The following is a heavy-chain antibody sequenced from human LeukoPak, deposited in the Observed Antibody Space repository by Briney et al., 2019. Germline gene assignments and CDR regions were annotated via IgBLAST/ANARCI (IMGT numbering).Heavy chain of an antibody. J-gene: IGHJ6*02. CDR3: ARRLWPYSNGMDV. Sequence: PSETLSLTCTVSGGSVTSYYWSWIRQPPGKGLEWIGYIYYSGSTNYNPSLKSRVTISVDTSKNQFSLKLSSVTAADTAVYYCARRLWPYSNGMDVWGQGTTVTVSS. CDR1: GGSVTSYY. D-gene: IGHD6-25*01. V-gene: IGHV4-59*02. CDR2: IYYSGST.